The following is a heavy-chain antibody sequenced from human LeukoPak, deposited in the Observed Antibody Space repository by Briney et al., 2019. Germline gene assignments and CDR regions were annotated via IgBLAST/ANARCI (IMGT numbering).Heavy chain of an antibody. CDR3: ASGEGPIFGVVVYYFDY. J-gene: IGHJ4*02. V-gene: IGHV1-69*13. D-gene: IGHD3-3*01. CDR2: IIHIFGTA. Sequence: SVKVSCKASGGTFSSYAISWVRQAPGQGLEWMGGIIHIFGTANYAQKFQGRVTITADESTSTAYTELSSLRSEDTAVYYCASGEGPIFGVVVYYFDYWGQGTLVTVSS. CDR1: GGTFSSYA.